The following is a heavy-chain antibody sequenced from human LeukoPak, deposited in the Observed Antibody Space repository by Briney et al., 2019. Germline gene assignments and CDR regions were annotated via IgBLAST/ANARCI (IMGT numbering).Heavy chain of an antibody. V-gene: IGHV4-34*12. Sequence: SETLSLTCAVYGGSFSDHYWSWIRKPPGKGLEWIGDILDSGSTNSNPSLKSRITISVDASKKQFSLNLRSVTAADTAAYYCARDPGKGSTAVNWFDPWGQGTLVTVSS. D-gene: IGHD4-17*01. J-gene: IGHJ5*02. CDR2: ILDSGST. CDR3: ARDPGKGSTAVNWFDP. CDR1: GGSFSDHY.